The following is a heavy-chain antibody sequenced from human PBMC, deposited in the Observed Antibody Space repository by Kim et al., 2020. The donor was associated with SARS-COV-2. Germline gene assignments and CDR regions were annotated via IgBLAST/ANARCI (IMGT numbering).Heavy chain of an antibody. CDR1: GFTFSNYA. D-gene: IGHD3-16*01. Sequence: GGSLRLSCAASGFTFSNYAMSWVRQAPGKGLEWVSYIRGGGAGTHYAGSVKGRCTISRDNFKNTLYLQVDSLRAEDTAVYYCAKCHSDWGNDAFDIWGLWTMVTVSS. J-gene: IGHJ3*02. V-gene: IGHV3-23*01. CDR3: AKCHSDWGNDAFDI. CDR2: IRGGGAGT.